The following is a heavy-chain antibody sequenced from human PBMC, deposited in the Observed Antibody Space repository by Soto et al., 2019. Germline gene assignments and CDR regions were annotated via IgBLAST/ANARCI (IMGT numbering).Heavy chain of an antibody. V-gene: IGHV4-59*08. J-gene: IGHJ6*03. D-gene: IGHD3-22*01. CDR1: GGAIRSYC. CDR2: MCNSRST. Sequence: QVQLQESGPTLVKPSETLSLTCTVPGGAIRSYCWTWIRQPPGEGLEWIGCMCNSRSTNYNPSLKSRVATSIDTQMNQFYLQLSSVTVADTAFYYCAGVGSIVVATRRLMDVFSKGTTVTVSS. CDR3: AGVGSIVVATRRLMDV.